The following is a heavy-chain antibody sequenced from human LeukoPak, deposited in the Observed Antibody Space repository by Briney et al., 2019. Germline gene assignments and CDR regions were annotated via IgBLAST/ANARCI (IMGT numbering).Heavy chain of an antibody. CDR3: ARSPRYSTSSFDYFEY. J-gene: IGHJ4*02. V-gene: IGHV4-39*01. CDR2: IYYSGSS. D-gene: IGHD6-6*01. Sequence: PSETLSLTCTVSGGSISSSSYYWGWIRQPPGKGLEWIGSIYYSGSSYYNPSLRSRVTISVDTSKNQFSLKLSSVTAADTAVYYCARSPRYSTSSFDYFEYWGQGTLVTVSS. CDR1: GGSISSSSYY.